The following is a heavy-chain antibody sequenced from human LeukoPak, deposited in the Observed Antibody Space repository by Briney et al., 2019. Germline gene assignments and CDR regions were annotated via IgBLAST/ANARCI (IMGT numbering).Heavy chain of an antibody. Sequence: PSETLSLTCTVSGGSISSGSYYWSWIRQPAGKGLEWIGRIYTSGSTNYNPSLKSRVTISVDTSKNQFSLKLSSVTAADTAIYYCARGPTTVTVRFGFDPWGQGTLVTVSS. CDR1: GGSISSGSYY. CDR2: IYTSGST. D-gene: IGHD4-17*01. CDR3: ARGPTTVTVRFGFDP. J-gene: IGHJ5*02. V-gene: IGHV4-61*02.